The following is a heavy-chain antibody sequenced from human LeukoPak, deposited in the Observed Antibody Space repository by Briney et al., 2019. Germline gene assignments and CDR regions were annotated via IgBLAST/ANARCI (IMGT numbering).Heavy chain of an antibody. CDR3: ASGYCRGGSCFSFDY. D-gene: IGHD2-15*01. Sequence: SETLSLTCTVSGGSISSYYWTWIRQPGGKGLEWIGRVYTSGSTNYNPSLRSRLTMSVDTSKNQFSLKLSSVTAADTAVYYCASGYCRGGSCFSFDYWGQGILVTVSS. CDR2: VYTSGST. CDR1: GGSISSYY. J-gene: IGHJ4*02. V-gene: IGHV4-4*07.